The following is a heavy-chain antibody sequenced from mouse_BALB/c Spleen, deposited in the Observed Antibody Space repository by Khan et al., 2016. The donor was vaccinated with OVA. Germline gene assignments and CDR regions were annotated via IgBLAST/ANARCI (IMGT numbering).Heavy chain of an antibody. CDR3: ERDTTAIPY. V-gene: IGHV2-9*02. Sequence: VKLEESGPGLVAPSQSLSLTCTVSGFSLTSYGVHWVRQPPGKGLEWLGIIWAGGSTNYNSALMSRLSIIKDNSKSQVFLKMNSLQTDDTAMYYCERDTTAIPYWGQGTLVTVSA. CDR2: IWAGGST. CDR1: GFSLTSYG. J-gene: IGHJ3*01. D-gene: IGHD1-2*01.